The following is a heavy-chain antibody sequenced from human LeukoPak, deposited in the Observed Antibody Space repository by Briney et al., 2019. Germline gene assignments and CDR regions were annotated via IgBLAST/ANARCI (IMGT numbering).Heavy chain of an antibody. CDR2: INGRGDNT. V-gene: IGHV3-23*01. Sequence: GGSLRLSCAASGFTFSSYAMNWVRRAPGKGLEWVSAINGRGDNTYYADSVKGRFTISRDNSKSTLFLQMNSLRAEDTAIYYCAKDRVSPGFNLFDPWGQGTLVTVSS. CDR3: AKDRVSPGFNLFDP. CDR1: GFTFSSYA. J-gene: IGHJ5*02. D-gene: IGHD2/OR15-2a*01.